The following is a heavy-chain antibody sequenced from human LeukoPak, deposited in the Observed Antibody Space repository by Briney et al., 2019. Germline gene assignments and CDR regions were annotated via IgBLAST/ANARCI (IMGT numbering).Heavy chain of an antibody. CDR1: GFTFSSYW. J-gene: IGHJ6*02. Sequence: GGSLRLSCAASGFTFSSYWMSWVRQAPGKGLEWVANIKQDGSEKYYVDSVKGRFTISRDNAKNSRYLQMNSLRAEDTAMYYCARDYHCSSTSCYLYYYYYGMDVWGPGTTVTVSS. CDR3: ARDYHCSSTSCYLYYYYYGMDV. D-gene: IGHD2-2*01. CDR2: IKQDGSEK. V-gene: IGHV3-7*03.